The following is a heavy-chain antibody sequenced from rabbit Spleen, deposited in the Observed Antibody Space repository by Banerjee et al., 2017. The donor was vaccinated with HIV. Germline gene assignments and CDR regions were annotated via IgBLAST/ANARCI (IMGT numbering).Heavy chain of an antibody. D-gene: IGHD1-1*01. J-gene: IGHJ6*01. V-gene: IGHV1S45*01. CDR3: ARDTSTSFSTYGMDL. CDR2: AYAGSSGST. CDR1: GFSFNSGYD. Sequence: QEQLEESGGDLVKPGASLTLTCKASGFSFNSGYDMCWVRQAPGKGLEWVACAYAGSSGSTYSATWATGRFTISKTSSTTVTLQMTSLTAADTATYFCARDTSTSFSTYGMDLWGPGTLVTVS.